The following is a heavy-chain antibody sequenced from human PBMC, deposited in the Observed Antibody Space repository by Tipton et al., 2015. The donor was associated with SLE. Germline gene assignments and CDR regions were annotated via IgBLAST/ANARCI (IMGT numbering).Heavy chain of an antibody. CDR1: GGSLSRGGYF. J-gene: IGHJ4*02. Sequence: LRLSCTASGGSLSRGGYFWSWIRRPPGEGLEWVAYIFSSGTTFYNPTLKGRVAVSLDMSKNRFSLKLNSVTAADTAVYYCARDEYRYDATGYHLLGHFDFWGQGTLVTVSS. CDR3: ARDEYRYDATGYHLLGHFDF. V-gene: IGHV4-31*02. CDR2: IFSSGTT. D-gene: IGHD3-22*01.